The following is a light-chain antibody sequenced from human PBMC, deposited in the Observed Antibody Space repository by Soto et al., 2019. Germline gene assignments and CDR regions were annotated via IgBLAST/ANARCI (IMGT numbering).Light chain of an antibody. Sequence: DIQMTQSPSTLSASVGDRVTITCRASQNVNKWLAWFQQKPGEVPKLLIFDASTLQTGVPSRFGGGGSGTEFTLTISGLQPDDFATYYCQQYNSYSPWTFGPGTKVEI. J-gene: IGKJ1*01. CDR3: QQYNSYSPWT. V-gene: IGKV1-5*01. CDR2: DAS. CDR1: QNVNKW.